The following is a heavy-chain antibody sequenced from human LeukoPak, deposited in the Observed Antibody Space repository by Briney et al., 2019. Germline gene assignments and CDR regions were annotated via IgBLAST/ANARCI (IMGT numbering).Heavy chain of an antibody. Sequence: PGGSLRLSCAASGFTFSSYAMHWVRQAPGEGLEWVAVISYDGSNKYYADSVKGRFTISRDNSKNTLYLQMNSLRAEDTAVYYCARSKLVYYFDYWGQGTLVTVSS. CDR1: GFTFSSYA. D-gene: IGHD4-23*01. V-gene: IGHV3-30-3*01. CDR3: ARSKLVYYFDY. CDR2: ISYDGSNK. J-gene: IGHJ4*02.